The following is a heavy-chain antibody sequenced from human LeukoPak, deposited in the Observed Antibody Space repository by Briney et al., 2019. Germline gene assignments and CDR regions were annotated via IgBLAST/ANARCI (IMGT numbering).Heavy chain of an antibody. CDR1: GFTFSNYA. CDR3: ARDDSGPIVVVPAAIDY. J-gene: IGHJ4*02. Sequence: GGSLRLSCAASGFTFSNYAMSWVRQAPGKGLEWVAVISYDGSNKYYADSVKGRFTISRDNSKNTLYLQMNSLRAEDTAVYYCARDDSGPIVVVPAAIDYWGQGTLVTVSS. CDR2: ISYDGSNK. D-gene: IGHD2-2*02. V-gene: IGHV3-30-3*01.